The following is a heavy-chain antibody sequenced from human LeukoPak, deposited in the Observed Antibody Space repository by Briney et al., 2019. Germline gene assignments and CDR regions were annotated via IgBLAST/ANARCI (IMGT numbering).Heavy chain of an antibody. CDR3: ARSLGSGWIHLVEY. CDR2: VSYDGGAK. J-gene: IGHJ4*02. CDR1: GFTFNTYA. D-gene: IGHD6-19*01. V-gene: IGHV3-30*03. Sequence: RSLRLSCAASGFTFNTYALHWVRQAPGKGLEWVAVVSYDGGAKYYADSVKGRFTISRDNSKNTVDLQMYSLRAEDSAVYYCARSLGSGWIHLVEYWGQGTLVTVS.